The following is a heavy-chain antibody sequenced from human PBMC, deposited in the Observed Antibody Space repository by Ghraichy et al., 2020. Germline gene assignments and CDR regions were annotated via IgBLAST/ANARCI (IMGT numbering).Heavy chain of an antibody. CDR2: ALYSGGT. CDR1: GDSISRYK. J-gene: IGHJ4*02. D-gene: IGHD3-3*01. CDR3: AREWSAFDY. V-gene: IGHV4-59*13. Sequence: ESLNISCTVSGDSISRYKWAWIRHPPGKGLEWIGFALYSGGTNYSPSLKSRVTISLDTSKNQFSLRLTSVTAADTAVYYCAREWSAFDYWGQGTLVTVSA.